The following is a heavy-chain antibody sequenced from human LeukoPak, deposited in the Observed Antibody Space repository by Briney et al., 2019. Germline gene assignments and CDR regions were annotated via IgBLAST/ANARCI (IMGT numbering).Heavy chain of an antibody. V-gene: IGHV1-69*04. Sequence: SVRVSCKTSGGTFSSSAITWVRQAPGQGLEWMGRIIPVLNITTYAQKFQGRVTITADTSTSTVYMELSSLRSEETAVYYCARDQGLTAPPPYGLDVWGQGTTVIVSS. CDR2: IIPVLNIT. D-gene: IGHD5-18*01. CDR1: GGTFSSSA. J-gene: IGHJ6*02. CDR3: ARDQGLTAPPPYGLDV.